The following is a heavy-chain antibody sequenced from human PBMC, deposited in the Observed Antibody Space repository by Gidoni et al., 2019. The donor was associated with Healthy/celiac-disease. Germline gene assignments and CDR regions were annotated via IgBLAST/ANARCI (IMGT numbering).Heavy chain of an antibody. D-gene: IGHD3-10*01. Sequence: QVQLVESGGGVVQPGRSLRLSCAASGFTFSSYGMPWVSQDPGKGLEWVAVIWYDGSNKYYADSVKGRFTISRDNSKNTLYLQMNSLRAEDTAVYYCARGPGYYGSGSYYPNPYYYYYGMDVWGQGTTVTVSS. CDR2: IWYDGSNK. J-gene: IGHJ6*02. CDR3: ARGPGYYGSGSYYPNPYYYYYGMDV. CDR1: GFTFSSYG. V-gene: IGHV3-33*01.